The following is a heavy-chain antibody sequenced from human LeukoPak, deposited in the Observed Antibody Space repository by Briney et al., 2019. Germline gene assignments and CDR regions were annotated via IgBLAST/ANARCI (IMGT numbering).Heavy chain of an antibody. J-gene: IGHJ2*01. D-gene: IGHD4-17*01. CDR1: GGSTSSHY. V-gene: IGHV4-59*11. CDR3: ARFHLDYGDYTGPNYWYFDL. Sequence: SETLSLTCTVSGGSTSSHYWSWIRQPPGKGLEWIGYIHYTGNTNYNPYNPSLKSRVTISVDTSKNQFSLKLSSVTAADTAVYYCARFHLDYGDYTGPNYWYFDLWGRGTLVTVSS. CDR2: IHYTGNT.